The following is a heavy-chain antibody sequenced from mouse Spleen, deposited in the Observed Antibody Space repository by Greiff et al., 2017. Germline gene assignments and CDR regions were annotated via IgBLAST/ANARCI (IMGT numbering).Heavy chain of an antibody. CDR2: INPSTGGT. J-gene: IGHJ2*01. CDR3: ARSGKDY. CDR1: GYSFTGYY. V-gene: IGHV1-42*01. D-gene: IGHD3-1*01. Sequence: EVQLQQSGPELVKPGASVKISCKASGYSFTGYYMNWVKQSPEKSLEWIGEINPSTGGTTYNQKFKAKATLTVDKSSSTAYMQLKSLTSEDSAVYYCARSGKDYWGQGTTLTVSS.